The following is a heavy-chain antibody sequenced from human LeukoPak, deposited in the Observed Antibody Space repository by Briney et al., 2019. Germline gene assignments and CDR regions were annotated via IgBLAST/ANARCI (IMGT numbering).Heavy chain of an antibody. D-gene: IGHD2-15*01. J-gene: IGHJ5*02. Sequence: ASVKVSCKASGYTFTSYGISWVRQAPGQGLEWMGWISAYNGNTNYAQKLQGRVTMTTDTSTSTAYMELRSLRSDDTAVYYCARGMVVAATQSNWFDPWGQGTLVTVSS. CDR3: ARGMVVAATQSNWFDP. CDR2: ISAYNGNT. V-gene: IGHV1-18*01. CDR1: GYTFTSYG.